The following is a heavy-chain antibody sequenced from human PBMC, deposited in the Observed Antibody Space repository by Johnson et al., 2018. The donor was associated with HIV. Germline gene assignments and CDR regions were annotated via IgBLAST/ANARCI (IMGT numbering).Heavy chain of an antibody. J-gene: IGHJ3*02. CDR2: IKSKNDGGTT. Sequence: VQLVESGGGLVKPGGSLRLSCAASGFTFTNAWLSWVRQAPGKGLEWVGRIKSKNDGGTTEYGAPVQGRFSISRDDSQNTLYLQMDSLRTEDTAVYYCAKVDTAMVNAFDIWGQGTMVTVSS. D-gene: IGHD5-18*01. CDR3: AKVDTAMVNAFDI. V-gene: IGHV3-15*01. CDR1: GFTFTNAW.